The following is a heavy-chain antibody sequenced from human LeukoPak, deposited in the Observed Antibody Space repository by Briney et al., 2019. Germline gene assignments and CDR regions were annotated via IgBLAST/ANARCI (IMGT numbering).Heavy chain of an antibody. J-gene: IGHJ5*02. CDR2: IYSGGST. CDR3: AKIPYIVVVPAADNWFDP. CDR1: GFTFSSNY. Sequence: GGSLRLSCAASGFTFSSNYMSWVRQAPGKGLEWVSVIYSGGSTYYADSVKGRFTISRDNSKNTLYLQMNSLRAEDTAVYYCAKIPYIVVVPAADNWFDPWGQGTLVTVSS. D-gene: IGHD2-2*01. V-gene: IGHV3-53*01.